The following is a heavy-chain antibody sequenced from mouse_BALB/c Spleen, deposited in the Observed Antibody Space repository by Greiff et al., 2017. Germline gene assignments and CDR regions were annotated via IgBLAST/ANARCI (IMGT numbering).Heavy chain of an antibody. D-gene: IGHD1-1*01. CDR3: ARDIYYGCFAY. Sequence: QVQLQQSGAELAKPGASVKMSCKASGYTFTSYWMHWVKQRPGQGLEWIGYINPSTGYTEYNQKFKDKATLTADKSSSTAYMQLSSLTSEDSAVYYCARDIYYGCFAYWGQGTLVTVSA. J-gene: IGHJ3*01. V-gene: IGHV1-7*01. CDR1: GYTFTSYW. CDR2: INPSTGYT.